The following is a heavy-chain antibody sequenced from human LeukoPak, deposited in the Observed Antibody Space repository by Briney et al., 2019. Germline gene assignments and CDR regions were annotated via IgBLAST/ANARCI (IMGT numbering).Heavy chain of an antibody. D-gene: IGHD5-18*01. CDR1: GYTFTSYY. CDR2: INPSGGST. V-gene: IGHV1-46*01. Sequence: ASVTVSCKASGYTFTSYYMHWVRQAPGQGIEWMGIINPSGGSTSYAQKFQGRVTMTRDMSTSTVYMELSSLRSEDTAVYYCARESVQGYSYGLKPFDYWGQGTLVTVSS. J-gene: IGHJ4*02. CDR3: ARESVQGYSYGLKPFDY.